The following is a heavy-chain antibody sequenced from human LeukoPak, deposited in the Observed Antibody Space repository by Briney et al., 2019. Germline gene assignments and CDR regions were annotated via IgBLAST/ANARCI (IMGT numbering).Heavy chain of an antibody. D-gene: IGHD3-22*01. CDR1: GGTFSSYA. Sequence: ASVKVSCKASGGTFSSYAISWVRQAPGQGLEWMGGIIPIFGTANYAQKFQGRVTITADESTSTAYMELSSLRSEDTAVYYCARGGGLDYYDSSGCYYGWGQGTLVTVSS. CDR3: ARGGGLDYYDSSGCYYG. J-gene: IGHJ4*02. V-gene: IGHV1-69*01. CDR2: IIPIFGTA.